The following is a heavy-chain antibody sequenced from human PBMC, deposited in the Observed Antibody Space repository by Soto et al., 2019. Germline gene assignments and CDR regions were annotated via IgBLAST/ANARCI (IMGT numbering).Heavy chain of an antibody. Sequence: QVHLVQSGAEVKKPGASVKVSCKGSGYAFTTYGITWVRQAPGQGLEWMGWISAHNGNTNYAQKLQGRVTVTRDTSTSTAYMELRILSSDDTAVYCWARGRYVDYWGQGALVTVSS. CDR2: ISAHNGNT. D-gene: IGHD1-1*01. CDR3: ARGRYVDY. CDR1: GYAFTTYG. V-gene: IGHV1-18*01. J-gene: IGHJ4*02.